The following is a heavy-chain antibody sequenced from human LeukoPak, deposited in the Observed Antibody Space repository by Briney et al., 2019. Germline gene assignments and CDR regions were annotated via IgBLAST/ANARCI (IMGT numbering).Heavy chain of an antibody. CDR3: AATSSVTTASPFDY. J-gene: IGHJ4*02. V-gene: IGHV1-2*02. Sequence: ASVKVSCKASGYTFTGYLLHWVRQAPGQGLEWMGWINPNSGGTNYAQKFQGRVTVTRGTSITTAYMELTRLRSDDTAVFYCAATSSVTTASPFDYWGQGTLVTVSS. CDR2: INPNSGGT. CDR1: GYTFTGYL. D-gene: IGHD4-17*01.